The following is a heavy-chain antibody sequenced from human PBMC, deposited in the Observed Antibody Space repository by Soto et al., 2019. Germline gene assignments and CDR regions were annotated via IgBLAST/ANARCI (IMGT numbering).Heavy chain of an antibody. J-gene: IGHJ4*02. CDR3: ARERRDGYKHYFDY. CDR2: IYYSGST. V-gene: IGHV4-59*01. CDR1: GGSISSSY. D-gene: IGHD5-12*01. Sequence: QVQLQESGPGLVKPSETLSLMCTVSGGSISSSYWSWIRQPPGKGLEWIGYIYYSGSTNYNPSLKSRVTIXVXTXXNQFSLKLSSVTAADTAVYYCARERRDGYKHYFDYWGQGTLVTVSS.